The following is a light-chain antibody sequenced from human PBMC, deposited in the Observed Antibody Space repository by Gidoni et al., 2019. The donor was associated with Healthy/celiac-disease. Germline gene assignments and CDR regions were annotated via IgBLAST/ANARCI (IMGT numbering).Light chain of an antibody. V-gene: IGKV2-30*01. CDR3: MQGTHWSYS. J-gene: IGKJ2*03. CDR1: QRLVYSDRNPY. CDR2: KVS. Sequence: DVVMTQSPLSLPVTPGQPASISYRSSQRLVYSDRNPYLNWFPQRPGQSPRRLIYKVSNRDSGVPDRFSGSGSGTDFTLKISRVEAEDVGVYYCMQGTHWSYSFGQGTKLEIK.